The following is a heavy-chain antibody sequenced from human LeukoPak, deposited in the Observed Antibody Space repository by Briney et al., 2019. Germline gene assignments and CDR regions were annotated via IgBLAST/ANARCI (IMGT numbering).Heavy chain of an antibody. CDR2: INYSGST. CDR3: ARLSDY. Sequence: PSETLSLTRTVSGGSISSSSYYWGWIRQPPGKGLEWIGSINYSGSTYYNPSLKSRVTISVDTSKTQFSLKLSSVTAADTAVYYCARLSDYWGQGTLVTVSS. J-gene: IGHJ4*02. V-gene: IGHV4-39*01. CDR1: GGSISSSSYY.